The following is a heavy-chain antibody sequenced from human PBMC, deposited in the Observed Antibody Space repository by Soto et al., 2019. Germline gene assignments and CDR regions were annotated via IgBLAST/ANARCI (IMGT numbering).Heavy chain of an antibody. CDR1: DYTFTDYG. CDR2: ISAYNGNT. V-gene: IGHV1-18*04. J-gene: IGHJ5*02. CDR3: ARGISVDRSWHQYNGFDP. D-gene: IGHD6-13*01. Sequence: ASVKVSCKASDYTFTDYGITWVRQAPGQGLEWMGWISAYNGNTNYAQRLQGRVTMTTDTSTSTAYMELRSLRSDDTAVYYCARGISVDRSWHQYNGFDPWGQGTRVTVPQ.